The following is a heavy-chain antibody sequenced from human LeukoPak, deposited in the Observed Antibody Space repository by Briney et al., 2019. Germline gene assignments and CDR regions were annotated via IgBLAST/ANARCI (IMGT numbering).Heavy chain of an antibody. Sequence: SETLSLTCTVSGGSISSSSYYWGWIRQPPGKGLEWIGSIYYSGSTYYNPSLKSRVTISVDTSKNQFSLKLSSVTAADTAVYYCARGFKEWELLRRPSYYFDYWGQGTLVTVSS. J-gene: IGHJ4*02. CDR2: IYYSGST. CDR3: ARGFKEWELLRRPSYYFDY. CDR1: GGSISSSSYY. V-gene: IGHV4-39*07. D-gene: IGHD1-26*01.